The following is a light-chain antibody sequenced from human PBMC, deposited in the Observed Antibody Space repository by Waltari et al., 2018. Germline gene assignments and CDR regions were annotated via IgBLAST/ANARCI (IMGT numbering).Light chain of an antibody. Sequence: DIQMTQSPSTVSASVGDRVTIPCRASQTVGDWLAWYQQKPGKAPKLLIYKASTLQNGAPSRFSGSGSGPEFTLTISSLQPDDVAIYYCQQYNTFSSFGQGTRLEL. J-gene: IGKJ2*01. CDR3: QQYNTFSS. CDR2: KAS. V-gene: IGKV1-5*03. CDR1: QTVGDW.